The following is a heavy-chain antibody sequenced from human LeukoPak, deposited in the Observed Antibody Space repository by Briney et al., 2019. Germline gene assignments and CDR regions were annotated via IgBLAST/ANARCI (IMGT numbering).Heavy chain of an antibody. CDR3: ASLLVAGVASVDY. D-gene: IGHD6-19*01. CDR2: IKRDGSEK. Sequence: GGFLRLSCAASEFTLSSHGMRWVRQARRKGQEWVVNIKRDGSEKPYADSVKGRFTISRDNAKNSMFLQMNSLRAEDTPVYYCASLLVAGVASVDYWGQGTLVTVSS. J-gene: IGHJ4*02. CDR1: EFTLSSHG. V-gene: IGHV3-7*03.